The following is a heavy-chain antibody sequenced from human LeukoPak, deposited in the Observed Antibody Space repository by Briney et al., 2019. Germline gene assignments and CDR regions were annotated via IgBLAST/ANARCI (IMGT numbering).Heavy chain of an antibody. CDR1: GGSISSYY. CDR3: AREVGVGSSWYSNYYYYMDV. CDR2: IYTSGST. J-gene: IGHJ6*03. Sequence: SETLSLTCTVSGGSISSYYWSWIRQPAGKGLEWIGRIYTSGSTNYNPSLKSRVTMSVDTSKNQFSLKLSSVTAADPAVYYCAREVGVGSSWYSNYYYYMDVWGKGTTVTVSS. D-gene: IGHD6-13*01. V-gene: IGHV4-4*07.